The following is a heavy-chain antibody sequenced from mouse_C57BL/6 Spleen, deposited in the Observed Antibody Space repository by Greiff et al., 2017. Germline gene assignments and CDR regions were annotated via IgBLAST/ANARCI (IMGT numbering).Heavy chain of an antibody. CDR1: GYTFTTYP. J-gene: IGHJ3*01. Sequence: VKLQQSGAELVKPGASVKMSCKASGYTFTTYPIEWMKQNHGKSLEWIGNFHPYNDDTKYNEKFKGKATLTVEKSSSTVYLELSRLTSDDSAVYYCARNYGSSYGGFAYWGQGTLVTVSA. D-gene: IGHD1-1*01. V-gene: IGHV1-47*01. CDR3: ARNYGSSYGGFAY. CDR2: FHPYNDDT.